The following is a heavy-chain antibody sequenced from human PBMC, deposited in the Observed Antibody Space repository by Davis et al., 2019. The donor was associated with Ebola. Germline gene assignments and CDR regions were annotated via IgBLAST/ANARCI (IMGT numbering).Heavy chain of an antibody. V-gene: IGHV1-69*10. CDR1: GGTFTNYA. CDR3: ARGLSVIAQQLVLGNYYGMDV. Sequence: SVKVSCKASGGTFTNYAVNWVRQTPGQGLEWMGGIVPMFGVANYAQKFQGRVTMTRNTSISTAYMELSSLRSEDTAVYYCARGLSVIAQQLVLGNYYGMDVWGKGTTVTVSS. CDR2: IVPMFGVA. D-gene: IGHD6-13*01. J-gene: IGHJ6*04.